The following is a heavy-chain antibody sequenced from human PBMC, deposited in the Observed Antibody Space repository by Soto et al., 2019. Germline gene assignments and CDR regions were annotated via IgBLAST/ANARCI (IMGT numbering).Heavy chain of an antibody. V-gene: IGHV3-30-3*01. J-gene: IGHJ4*02. CDR2: ISYDGSNK. D-gene: IGHD3-22*01. Sequence: QVQLVESGGGVVQPGRSLRLSCAASGFTFSSYAMHWVRQAPGKGLEWVAIISYDGSNKYYADSVKGRFTISRDNSKSTLSLQMNSLRAKDTAVYYCARMDGSGYYGSYFDYWGQGTLVTVSS. CDR3: ARMDGSGYYGSYFDY. CDR1: GFTFSSYA.